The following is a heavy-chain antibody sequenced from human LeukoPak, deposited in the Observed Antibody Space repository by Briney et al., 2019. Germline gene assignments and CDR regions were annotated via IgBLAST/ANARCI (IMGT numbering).Heavy chain of an antibody. D-gene: IGHD5-18*01. J-gene: IGHJ4*02. Sequence: PGGSLRLSCAVSGFTYSSYAMSWVRQAPGKGLEWVSTISGSGDTYYVDSVKGRFTISRDNSKNTLYLQMNSLIAEDTAVYYCAKEGGYNYGYFDSWGQGTLVTVSS. CDR3: AKEGGYNYGYFDS. V-gene: IGHV3-23*01. CDR2: ISGSGDT. CDR1: GFTYSSYA.